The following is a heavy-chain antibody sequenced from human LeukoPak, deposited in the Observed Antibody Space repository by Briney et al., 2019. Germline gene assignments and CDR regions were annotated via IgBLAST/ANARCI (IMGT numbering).Heavy chain of an antibody. J-gene: IGHJ4*02. CDR2: ISGSGGST. V-gene: IGHV3-23*01. D-gene: IGHD6-6*01. CDR1: GFTYDDFG. CDR3: AKDRAVYSSSSSDFDY. Sequence: GGSLRLSCAASGFTYDDFGMSWVRQVPGKGLEWVSTISGSGGSTYYADSVKGRFTISRDNSKNTLYLQMNSLRAEDTAVYYCAKDRAVYSSSSSDFDYWGQGTLVTVSS.